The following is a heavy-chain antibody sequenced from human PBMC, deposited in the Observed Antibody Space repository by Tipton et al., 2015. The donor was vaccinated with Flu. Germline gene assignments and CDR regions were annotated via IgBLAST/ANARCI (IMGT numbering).Heavy chain of an antibody. D-gene: IGHD1-26*01. Sequence: TLSLTCSVSGDSIGSDYYWSWIRQFPGKGLEWIGYIYNSANTNYNPSLKSRVTISVDTSKNQFSLRLSSVTSADTAVYYCARDLRWELHAFDLWGQGTMVTVSS. CDR2: IYNSANT. V-gene: IGHV4-61*01. CDR1: GDSIGSDYY. CDR3: ARDLRWELHAFDL. J-gene: IGHJ3*01.